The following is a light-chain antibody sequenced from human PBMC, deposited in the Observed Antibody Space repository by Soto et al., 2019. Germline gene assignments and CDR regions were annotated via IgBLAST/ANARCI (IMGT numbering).Light chain of an antibody. CDR2: GNS. CDR3: QSYDSSLSAYV. Sequence: QSVLTQPPSVSGAPGQRVTLTCTGSSSNIGAYYDVHWYQQLPGTAPKLLIYGNSNRPSGVPDRFSGSKSGTSASLAITGLQAEDEADYYCQSYDSSLSAYVFGAGTKVTVL. J-gene: IGLJ1*01. V-gene: IGLV1-40*01. CDR1: SSNIGAYYD.